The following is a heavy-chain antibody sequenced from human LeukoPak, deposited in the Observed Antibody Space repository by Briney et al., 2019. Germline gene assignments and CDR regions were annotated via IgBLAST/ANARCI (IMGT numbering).Heavy chain of an antibody. D-gene: IGHD2-2*01. CDR1: GFTFSSYS. J-gene: IGHJ4*02. CDR2: FSVTAHTA. V-gene: IGHV3-23*01. CDR3: AKILYCSGSRCAFDY. Sequence: PGGSLRLSCAASGFTFSSYSMNWVRQAPGKGLEWVSSFSVTAHTAHYADSVKGRFTISRDNSKNTLYLQMNSLRAEDTAVYYCAKILYCSGSRCAFDYWGQGTLVTVSS.